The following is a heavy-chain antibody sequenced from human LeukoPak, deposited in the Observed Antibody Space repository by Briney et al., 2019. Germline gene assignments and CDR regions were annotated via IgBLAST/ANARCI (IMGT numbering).Heavy chain of an antibody. D-gene: IGHD6-13*01. CDR3: ARDGAAAGSDAFDI. J-gene: IGHJ3*02. V-gene: IGHV3-7*01. CDR1: GFTSSDYS. CDR2: IKQDGSEK. Sequence: GGSLRLSCAASGFTSSDYSMNWVRQAPGKGLEWVANIKQDGSEKYYVDSVKGRFTISRDNAKNSLYLQMNSLRAEDTAVYYCARDGAAAGSDAFDIWGQGTMVTVSS.